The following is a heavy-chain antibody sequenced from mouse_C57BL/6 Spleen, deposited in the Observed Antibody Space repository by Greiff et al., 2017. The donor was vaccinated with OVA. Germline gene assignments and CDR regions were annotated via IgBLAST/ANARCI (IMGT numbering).Heavy chain of an antibody. CDR2: IDPNSGGT. Sequence: QVQLKQPGAELVKPGASVKLSCKASGYTFTSYWMHWVKPRPGRGLAWIGWIDPNSGGTKYNETFKSKDTLTVDKPSSTAYMQLSSLTSEDSAVYYCARVGYGSSSFYWYIDVWGTGTTVTVSS. CDR1: GYTFTSYW. CDR3: ARVGYGSSSFYWYIDV. V-gene: IGHV1-72*01. D-gene: IGHD1-1*01. J-gene: IGHJ1*03.